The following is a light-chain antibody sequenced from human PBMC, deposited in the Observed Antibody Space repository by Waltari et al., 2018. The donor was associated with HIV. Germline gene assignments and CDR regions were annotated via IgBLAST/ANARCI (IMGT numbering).Light chain of an antibody. CDR3: CAHAGSDTYV. V-gene: IGLV2-23*01. J-gene: IGLJ1*01. Sequence: QSAPTQPASVSGSPGQSITISCTRTSSDVGTYHLVSWYQQYPGKAPKVMIYEGTKRPSGVSTRFSGSKSGNTASLTISGLQADDEADYYCCAHAGSDTYVFGTGTKVSVL. CDR1: SSDVGTYHL. CDR2: EGT.